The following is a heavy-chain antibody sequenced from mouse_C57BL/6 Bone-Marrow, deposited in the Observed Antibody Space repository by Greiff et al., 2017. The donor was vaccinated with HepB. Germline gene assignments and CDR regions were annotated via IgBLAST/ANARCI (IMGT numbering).Heavy chain of an antibody. CDR1: GYTFTSYW. CDR3: ERPPFTTVAATS. Sequence: VQLQQSGAELAKPGASVKLSCKASGYTFTSYWMHWVKQRPGQGLEWIGYINPSSGYTKYNQKFKDKATLTADKSSSTAYLQLSSLTYEDSAVYYCERPPFTTVAATSGGQGTTLTVSS. D-gene: IGHD1-1*01. CDR2: INPSSGYT. J-gene: IGHJ2*01. V-gene: IGHV1-7*01.